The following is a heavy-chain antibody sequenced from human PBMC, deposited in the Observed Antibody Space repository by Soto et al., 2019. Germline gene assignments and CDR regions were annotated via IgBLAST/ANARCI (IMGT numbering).Heavy chain of an antibody. CDR2: IFYSGDT. CDR3: VGTGTTDDF. Sequence: VQLQGSGPGLVKPSQTRSLTCTVSGASVNTGDYYWSYIRQSPGKGLEWLGYIFYSGDTYYNPSLKSRATISLNTSRNQISLTLTSVTDADTAVYFCVGTGTTDDFWGQGTLVTVSS. CDR1: GASVNTGDYY. V-gene: IGHV4-30-4*01. J-gene: IGHJ1*01. D-gene: IGHD1-7*01.